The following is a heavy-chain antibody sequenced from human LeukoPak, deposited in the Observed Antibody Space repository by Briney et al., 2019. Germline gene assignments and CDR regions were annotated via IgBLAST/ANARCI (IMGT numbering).Heavy chain of an antibody. D-gene: IGHD5-18*01. CDR1: GFTFSSYA. CDR3: VTASFDY. V-gene: IGHV3-66*01. CDR2: IYSGGST. Sequence: GGSLRLSCAGSGFTFSSYAMSWVRQAPGKGLEWVSVIYSGGSTNYADSVKGRFTISRDNSKNTLYLQMNSLRAEDTAVYYCVTASFDYWGQGTLVTVSS. J-gene: IGHJ4*02.